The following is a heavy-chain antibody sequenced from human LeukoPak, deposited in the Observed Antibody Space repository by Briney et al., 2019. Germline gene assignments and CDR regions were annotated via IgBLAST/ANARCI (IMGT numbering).Heavy chain of an antibody. CDR1: GYTFTGYY. J-gene: IGHJ4*02. D-gene: IGHD6-6*01. Sequence: ASVKVSCTASGYTFTGYYMHWVRQAPGQGLEWMGRINPNSGGTNYAQKFQGRVTMTRDTSISTAYMELSRLRSDDTAVYYCARARSIAARPFDYWGQGTLVTVSS. CDR2: INPNSGGT. V-gene: IGHV1-2*06. CDR3: ARARSIAARPFDY.